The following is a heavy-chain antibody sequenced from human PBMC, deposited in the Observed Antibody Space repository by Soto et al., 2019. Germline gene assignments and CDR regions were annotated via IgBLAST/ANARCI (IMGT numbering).Heavy chain of an antibody. D-gene: IGHD3-22*01. Sequence: SVKVGCKASGGTFSSYAISWVRRAPGQGLEWMGGIIPIFGTANYAQKFQGRVTITADESTSTAYMELSSLRSEDTAVYYCARRPSYDSSGYLYGMDGWGQGTTVTVSS. J-gene: IGHJ6*02. CDR1: GGTFSSYA. CDR2: IIPIFGTA. CDR3: ARRPSYDSSGYLYGMDG. V-gene: IGHV1-69*13.